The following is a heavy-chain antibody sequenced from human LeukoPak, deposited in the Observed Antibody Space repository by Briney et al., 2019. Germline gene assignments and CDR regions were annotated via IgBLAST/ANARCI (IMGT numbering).Heavy chain of an antibody. CDR1: GFTFSSYS. CDR3: ARVDRDGGDAFDI. V-gene: IGHV3-48*01. CDR2: ISSSSSTI. D-gene: IGHD1-14*01. Sequence: GGSLRLSCAASGFTFSSYSVNWVRQAPGKGLEWVSYISSSSSTIYYADSVKGRFTISRDNAKNSLYLQMNSLKAEDTAVYYCARVDRDGGDAFDIWGQGTMVTVSS. J-gene: IGHJ3*02.